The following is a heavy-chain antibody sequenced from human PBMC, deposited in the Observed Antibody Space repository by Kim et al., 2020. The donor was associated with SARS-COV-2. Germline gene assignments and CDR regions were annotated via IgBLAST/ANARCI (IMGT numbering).Heavy chain of an antibody. J-gene: IGHJ3*01. CDR2: IYYSGST. CDR3: ARGGGELVVTASTDVFDV. V-gene: IGHV4-30-4*01. D-gene: IGHD2-21*02. Sequence: SETLSLTCTVSGGSISSGDFYWSWIRQSPGKALEWIGHIYYSGSTYYNPSLNSRLSMSLDTSKNQFSLRLTSLAAADTAVYYCARGGGELVVTASTDVFDVWGQGTMVTVSS. CDR1: GGSISSGDFY.